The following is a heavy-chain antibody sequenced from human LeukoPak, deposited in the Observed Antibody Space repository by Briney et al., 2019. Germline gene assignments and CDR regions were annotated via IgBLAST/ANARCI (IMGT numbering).Heavy chain of an antibody. V-gene: IGHV1-2*06. CDR2: INPNSGGT. Sequence: GASVKVSCKASGYTFTGYYMHWVRQAPGQGLEWMGRINPNSGGTNYAQKFQGRVTMTRDTSISTAYMELSRLRSDDTAVYYCARSPSYYYGMDVWGQGTTVTVSS. CDR3: ARSPSYYYGMDV. CDR1: GYTFTGYY. J-gene: IGHJ6*02.